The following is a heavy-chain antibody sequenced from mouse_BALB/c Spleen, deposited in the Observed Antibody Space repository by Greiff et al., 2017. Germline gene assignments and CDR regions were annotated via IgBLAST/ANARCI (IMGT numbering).Heavy chain of an antibody. CDR1: GYTFTDYW. D-gene: IGHD2-1*01. CDR2: IDTSDSYT. CDR3: ARRVEDGNYGAMDY. V-gene: IGHV1-69*01. Sequence: QVQLQQPGAELVMPGASVKMSCKASGYTFTDYWMHWVKQRPGQGLEWIGAIDTSDSYTSYNQKFKGKATLTVDESSSTAYMQLSSLTSEDSAVYYCARRVEDGNYGAMDYWGQGTSVTVSS. J-gene: IGHJ4*01.